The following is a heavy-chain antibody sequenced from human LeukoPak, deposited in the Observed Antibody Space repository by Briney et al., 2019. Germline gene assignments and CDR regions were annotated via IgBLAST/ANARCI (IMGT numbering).Heavy chain of an antibody. J-gene: IGHJ3*01. CDR1: GFTFSSYA. D-gene: IGHD3-10*01. CDR3: ARDYASGAGIFDF. Sequence: GGSLRLSCAASGFTFSSYAMSWVRQAPGKGLEWVSAISGSGGSTYYADSVKGRFTISRDHFKNILYLQMNSLRADDTAVYYCARDYASGAGIFDFWGQGTMVTVSS. CDR2: ISGSGGST. V-gene: IGHV3-23*01.